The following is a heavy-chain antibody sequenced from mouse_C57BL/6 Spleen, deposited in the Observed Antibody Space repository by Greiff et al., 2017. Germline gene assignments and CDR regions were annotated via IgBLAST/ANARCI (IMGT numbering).Heavy chain of an antibody. Sequence: QVQLKESGAELVRPGASVTLSCKASGYTFTDYEMHWVKQTPVHGLEWIGAIDPETGGTAYNQKFKGKAILTADKSSSTAYMELRSLTSEDSAVYYCTRWAPDYWGQGTTLTVSS. CDR1: GYTFTDYE. CDR2: IDPETGGT. CDR3: TRWAPDY. V-gene: IGHV1-15*01. J-gene: IGHJ2*01.